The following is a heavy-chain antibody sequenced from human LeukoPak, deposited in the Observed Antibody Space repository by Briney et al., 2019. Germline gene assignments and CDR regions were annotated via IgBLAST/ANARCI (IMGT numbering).Heavy chain of an antibody. J-gene: IGHJ4*02. CDR3: ATNFGAYYYDTSGYFHF. CDR2: ISGDGNST. V-gene: IGHV3-43*02. Sequence: PGGSLRLSCAASGFTFDDYAMHWVRQAPGKGLEWVSLISGDGNSTNYAGSVEGRFTISRDNSKNSLYLQMNGLRTEDTAFYYCATNFGAYYYDTSGYFHFWGQGTLVTVSS. D-gene: IGHD3-22*01. CDR1: GFTFDDYA.